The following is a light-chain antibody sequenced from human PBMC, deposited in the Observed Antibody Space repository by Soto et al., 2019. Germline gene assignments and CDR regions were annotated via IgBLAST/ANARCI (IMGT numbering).Light chain of an antibody. V-gene: IGKV3D-15*01. Sequence: TQSACTVSVSPGERATLSCRASQSVSSTYLAWYRQKPGQAPRLLIYGASSRATGIPARFSGSGSGTEFTLTISSLQSEDFAVYYCQQYNNWPLFGQGTKVDIK. CDR2: GAS. CDR1: QSVSSTY. J-gene: IGKJ1*01. CDR3: QQYNNWPL.